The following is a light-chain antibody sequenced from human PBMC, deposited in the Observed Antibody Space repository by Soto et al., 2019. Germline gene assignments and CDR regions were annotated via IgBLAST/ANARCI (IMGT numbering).Light chain of an antibody. CDR3: QQYGSSTFT. J-gene: IGKJ4*01. Sequence: DIQMTQSPSTLSASAGERVTITCRASQSVSSNLAWYQQKPGQAPRLLIYGASSIESGIPARFSGSGSGTEFTLTISRLEPDDFAVYYCQQYGSSTFTFGRGTKVDIK. CDR2: GAS. V-gene: IGKV1-5*03. CDR1: QSVSSN.